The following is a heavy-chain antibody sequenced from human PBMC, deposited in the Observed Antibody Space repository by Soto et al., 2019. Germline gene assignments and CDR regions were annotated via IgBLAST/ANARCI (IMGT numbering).Heavy chain of an antibody. CDR1: GYTFTNYY. J-gene: IGHJ5*02. D-gene: IGHD1-26*01. Sequence: ASVKVSCKTSGYTFTNYYVHWVRQASGQGLEWIGIIKPSGDSTTYAQKFQGRVTLTSDTSTSTVYMELTSLSFEDTAVYYCARREREPTKTTPGWFDPWGQGTLVTVSS. V-gene: IGHV1-46*03. CDR2: IKPSGDST. CDR3: ARREREPTKTTPGWFDP.